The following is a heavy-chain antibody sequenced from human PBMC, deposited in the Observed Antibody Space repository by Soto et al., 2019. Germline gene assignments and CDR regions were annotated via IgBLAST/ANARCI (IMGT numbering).Heavy chain of an antibody. V-gene: IGHV3-48*01. CDR2: ISSSSSTI. CDR3: ARESIRYGSGSDSFDY. Sequence: EVQLVESGGGLVQPGGSLRLSCAASGFTFSSYSMNWVRQAPGKGLEWVSYISSSSSTIYYADSVKGRFTISRDNAKNSLYRQINSLRAEDTAVYYCARESIRYGSGSDSFDYWCRGTL. D-gene: IGHD3-10*01. J-gene: IGHJ4*02. CDR1: GFTFSSYS.